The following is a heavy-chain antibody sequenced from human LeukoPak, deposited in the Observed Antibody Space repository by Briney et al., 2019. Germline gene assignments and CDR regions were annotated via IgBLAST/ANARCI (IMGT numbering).Heavy chain of an antibody. CDR2: INSDGSTT. CDR1: GFTFSNYL. V-gene: IGHV3-74*01. CDR3: ARGSAAPGLIEY. D-gene: IGHD6-13*01. Sequence: GGSLRLSCVASGFTFSNYLIHWVRQAPGKGLVWVSRINSDGSTTNYADSVKGRFTISRDNAKSTVYLQVNSLRAEDTAAYYCARGSAAPGLIEYWGQGTLVTVSS. J-gene: IGHJ4*02.